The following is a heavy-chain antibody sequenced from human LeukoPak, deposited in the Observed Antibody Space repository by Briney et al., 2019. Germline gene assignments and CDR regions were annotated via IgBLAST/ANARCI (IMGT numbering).Heavy chain of an antibody. J-gene: IGHJ4*02. Sequence: SETLSLTCAVSGVSISSGSYCWSWLRQPAGKGLEWVGRIYTVGSTNYNPSLKSRVTISVDTSKNQFSLKLSSVTAADTAVYYCARDPYCSGGSCYSYWGQGTLVTVSS. V-gene: IGHV4-61*02. D-gene: IGHD2-15*01. CDR2: IYTVGST. CDR3: ARDPYCSGGSCYSY. CDR1: GVSISSGSYC.